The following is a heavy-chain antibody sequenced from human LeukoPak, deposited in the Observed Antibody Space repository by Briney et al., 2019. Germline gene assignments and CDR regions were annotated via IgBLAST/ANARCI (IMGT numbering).Heavy chain of an antibody. CDR2: ISYDGSNK. D-gene: IGHD3-10*01. CDR3: ARGGVMVREQTFAY. J-gene: IGHJ4*02. CDR1: GFTFSSYA. Sequence: GKSLRLSCAASGFTFSSYAMHWVRQAPGKGLEWVAVISYDGSNKYYADSVKGRFTISRDNSQNTLYLQMNSLRAEDTAVYYCARGGVMVREQTFAYLGQGTLVTVSS. V-gene: IGHV3-30*04.